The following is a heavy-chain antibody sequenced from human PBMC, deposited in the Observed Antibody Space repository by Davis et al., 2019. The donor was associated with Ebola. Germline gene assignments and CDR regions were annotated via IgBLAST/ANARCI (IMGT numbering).Heavy chain of an antibody. CDR3: AREAYDFWSGYHYYYYGMDV. CDR2: ISSSGGTT. V-gene: IGHV3-23*01. Sequence: GGSLRLSCAASGFSFSRYAMGWVRQAPGKGLEWVSGISSSGGTTYYADSVKGRFTISRDNSQNTLDLQMNSLRAEDTAVYYCAREAYDFWSGYHYYYYGMDVWGQGTTVTVSS. J-gene: IGHJ6*02. D-gene: IGHD3-3*01. CDR1: GFSFSRYA.